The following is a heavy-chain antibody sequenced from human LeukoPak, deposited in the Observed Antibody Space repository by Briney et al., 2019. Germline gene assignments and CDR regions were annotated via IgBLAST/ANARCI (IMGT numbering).Heavy chain of an antibody. CDR3: ARREWDSSGYYDY. V-gene: IGHV4-59*01. Sequence: PSETLSLTCTVSGGSISSYYWSWIRQPPGKGLEWIGYFYYSGSTNYNPSLESRVTISVDASKNQFSLRLSSVTAADTAVYYCARREWDSSGYYDYWGQGTLVTVSS. D-gene: IGHD3-22*01. CDR2: FYYSGST. CDR1: GGSISSYY. J-gene: IGHJ4*02.